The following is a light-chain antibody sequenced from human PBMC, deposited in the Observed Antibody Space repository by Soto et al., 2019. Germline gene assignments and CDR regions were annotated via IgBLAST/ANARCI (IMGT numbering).Light chain of an antibody. CDR3: QLYGNSPPGVT. J-gene: IGKJ3*01. CDR1: XXISSSY. CDR2: GAS. Sequence: QSPGTLSLSPXXRATLSXXXXXXISSSYLXGXQQKPGQAPRLLIYGASSRATDIPDRFSGSGSGTDFTLTISRLEPEDFAVYYCQLYGNSPPGVTFGPGTKVDI. V-gene: IGKV3-20*01.